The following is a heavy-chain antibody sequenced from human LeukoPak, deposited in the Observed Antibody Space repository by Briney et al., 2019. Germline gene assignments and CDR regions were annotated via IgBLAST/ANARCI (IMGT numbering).Heavy chain of an antibody. Sequence: GESLRISCKGSAYSFTSYWISWVRQMPGKDLEWMGRIDPSDSYTNHSPSFQGRVTISADKSISTAYLQWASLKASDTAMYYCASLEMATDYWGQGTLVTVSS. CDR1: AYSFTSYW. CDR3: ASLEMATDY. CDR2: IDPSDSYT. V-gene: IGHV5-10-1*01. J-gene: IGHJ4*02. D-gene: IGHD5-24*01.